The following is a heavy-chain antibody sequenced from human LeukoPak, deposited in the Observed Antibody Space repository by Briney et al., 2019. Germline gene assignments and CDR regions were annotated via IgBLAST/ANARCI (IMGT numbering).Heavy chain of an antibody. CDR2: ISGSGAST. CDR3: ARRTDMTPISGYYSFVY. J-gene: IGHJ4*02. Sequence: GGSLRLSCAASGFTFTSYSMSWVRQAPGKGLEWVSAISGSGASTYYADSVTGRFTISRDNSKNTLYLPMNSLRAEDTAVYYCARRTDMTPISGYYSFVYWGQGTLVSVSS. V-gene: IGHV3-23*01. CDR1: GFTFTSYS. D-gene: IGHD5-12*01.